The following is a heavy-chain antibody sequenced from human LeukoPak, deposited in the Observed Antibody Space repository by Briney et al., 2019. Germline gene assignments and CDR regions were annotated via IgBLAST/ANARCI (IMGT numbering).Heavy chain of an antibody. CDR3: ARGVYSYDSSGTPEDFDY. CDR1: GFTFSSYW. D-gene: IGHD3-22*01. J-gene: IGHJ4*02. Sequence: PGGSLRLSCAASGFTFSSYWMHWVRQAPGKGLEWVAVISYDGSHKYYADSVKGRFTISRGNSKNTLYLQMNSLRAEDTAVYYCARGVYSYDSSGTPEDFDYWGQGTLVTVSS. V-gene: IGHV3-30-3*01. CDR2: ISYDGSHK.